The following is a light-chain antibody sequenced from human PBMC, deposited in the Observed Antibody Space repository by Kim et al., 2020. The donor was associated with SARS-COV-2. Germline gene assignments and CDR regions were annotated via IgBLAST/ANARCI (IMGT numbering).Light chain of an antibody. Sequence: QSALTQPASVSGSPGQSITISCTGTSSDVGKYNLVSWFQQHPGKAPKLMIYEASERPSGVSNRFSGSKSGNTASLTISGLQAEDEADYYCCSYAGDTIVIFGGGTKLTVL. CDR3: CSYAGDTIVI. CDR1: SSDVGKYNL. V-gene: IGLV2-23*01. J-gene: IGLJ2*01. CDR2: EAS.